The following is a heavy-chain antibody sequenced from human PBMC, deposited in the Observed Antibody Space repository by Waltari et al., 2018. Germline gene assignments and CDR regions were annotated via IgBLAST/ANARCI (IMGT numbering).Heavy chain of an antibody. J-gene: IGHJ5*02. CDR2: IRYDGSNK. CDR3: AKSQPIHYDILTGYSEMGSWFDP. Sequence: KGLEWVAFIRYDGSNKYYADSVKGRFTISRDNSKNTLYLQMNSLRAEDTAVYYCAKSQPIHYDILTGYSEMGSWFDPWGQGTMVTVSS. D-gene: IGHD3-9*01. V-gene: IGHV3-30*02.